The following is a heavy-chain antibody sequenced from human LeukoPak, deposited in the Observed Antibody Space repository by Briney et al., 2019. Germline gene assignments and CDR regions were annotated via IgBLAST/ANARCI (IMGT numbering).Heavy chain of an antibody. CDR1: GFTFSDYY. CDR3: ASVLWFGGIFFDY. D-gene: IGHD3-10*01. Sequence: GGSLRLSCTASGFTFSDYYMSWIRQTPGKGLEWVSYISSSSDTIYYADSVKGRFTISRDNAKNSLYLQMNSLRAEDTAVYYCASVLWFGGIFFDYWGQGTLVTVSS. V-gene: IGHV3-11*01. J-gene: IGHJ4*02. CDR2: ISSSSDTI.